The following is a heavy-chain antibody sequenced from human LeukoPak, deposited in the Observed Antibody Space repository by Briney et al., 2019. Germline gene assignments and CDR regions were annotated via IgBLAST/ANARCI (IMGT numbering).Heavy chain of an antibody. D-gene: IGHD1-26*01. J-gene: IGHJ4*02. V-gene: IGHV3-21*01. Sequence: PGGSLRLSCAASGFTFSSYSMNWVRQAPGKGLEWVSSISSSSSYIYYADSVKGRSTISRDNAKNSLYLQMNSLRAEDTAVYYCARDLFRWELLSSYYFDYWGQGTLVTVSS. CDR1: GFTFSSYS. CDR3: ARDLFRWELLSSYYFDY. CDR2: ISSSSSYI.